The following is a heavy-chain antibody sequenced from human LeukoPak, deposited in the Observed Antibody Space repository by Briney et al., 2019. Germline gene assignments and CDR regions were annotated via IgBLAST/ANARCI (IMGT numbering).Heavy chain of an antibody. CDR2: IYYSGTT. CDR3: ARDHYTNSGDGWFDP. J-gene: IGHJ5*01. V-gene: IGHV4-59*01. Sequence: SETLSLTCSVSGASISSYYWSWIRQPPGKGLEWIGYIYYSGTTKYNPFLKSRVSISVDTSKNQFSLKLSSVTAVDTAVYYCARDHYTNSGDGWFDPWGQGTLVTVSS. D-gene: IGHD1-26*01. CDR1: GASISSYY.